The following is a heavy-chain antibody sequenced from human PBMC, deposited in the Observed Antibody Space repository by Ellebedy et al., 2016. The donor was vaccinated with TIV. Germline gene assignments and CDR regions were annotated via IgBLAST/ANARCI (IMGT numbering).Heavy chain of an antibody. CDR1: NYRFTSYG. CDR2: INPYNVNT. V-gene: IGHV1-18*04. CDR3: ARGVLIGSSSSRNPY. D-gene: IGHD6-6*01. J-gene: IGHJ4*02. Sequence: ASVKVSCXASNYRFTSYGFGWVRQAPGQGLEWIGWINPYNVNTTYAPKFQGRVTMTRNSSTSTAYMELSSLTSEDTAVYYCARGVLIGSSSSRNPYWGQGTLVTVSS.